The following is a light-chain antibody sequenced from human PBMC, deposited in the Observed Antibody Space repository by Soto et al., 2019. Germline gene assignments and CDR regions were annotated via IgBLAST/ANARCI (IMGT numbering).Light chain of an antibody. CDR3: QQYNSYWT. CDR1: QSISTW. Sequence: DIQMTQSPSTLSASLGDRVTITCRASQSISTWLAWYQQKPGKAPKLLIYKASSLESGVPSRFSGSGSGTEFTLTISSLQPDDFGTYSCQQYNSYWTFGQGTKVEIK. J-gene: IGKJ1*01. V-gene: IGKV1-5*03. CDR2: KAS.